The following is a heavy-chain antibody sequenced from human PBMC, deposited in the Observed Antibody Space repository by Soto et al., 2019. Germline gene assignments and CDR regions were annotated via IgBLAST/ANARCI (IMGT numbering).Heavy chain of an antibody. J-gene: IGHJ6*02. V-gene: IGHV1-18*01. CDR2: ISAYNGNT. Sequence: ASVKVSCKASGYTFTSYAMHWVRQAPGQRLEWMGWISAYNGNTNYAQKLQGRVTMTTDTSTSTAYMELRSLRSDDTAVYYCARDGHFLYGDYVDYYYYGMDVWGQGTAVTVSS. CDR1: GYTFTSYA. CDR3: ARDGHFLYGDYVDYYYYGMDV. D-gene: IGHD4-17*01.